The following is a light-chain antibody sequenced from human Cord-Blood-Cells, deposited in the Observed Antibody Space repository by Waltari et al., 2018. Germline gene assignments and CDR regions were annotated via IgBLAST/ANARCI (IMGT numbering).Light chain of an antibody. J-gene: IGLJ1*01. CDR3: CSYAGSSTFV. CDR1: SSDVGSYTL. V-gene: IGLV2-23*02. Sequence: QSALTKPASVSGSPGQSITISCTGTSSDVGSYTLVSWYQTHPGKAPKLMIYEVSKRPSGVSNRFSGSKSGNTASLTISGLQAEDEADYYCCSYAGSSTFVFVTGTKVTVL. CDR2: EVS.